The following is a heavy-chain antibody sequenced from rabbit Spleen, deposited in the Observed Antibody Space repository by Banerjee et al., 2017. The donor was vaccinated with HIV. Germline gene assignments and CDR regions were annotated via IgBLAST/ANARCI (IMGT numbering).Heavy chain of an antibody. J-gene: IGHJ4*01. V-gene: IGHV1S40*01. Sequence: QSLEESGGDLVKPGASLTLTCTASGVSFSSSDYMCWVRQAPGKGLEWISCIAGSSSGFTYSATWAKGRFTCSKASSTTVTLQVTSLTAADTATYFCTRDDGSGHYIDGYFNLWGPGTLVTVS. CDR2: IAGSSSGFT. CDR1: GVSFSSSDY. CDR3: TRDDGSGHYIDGYFNL. D-gene: IGHD1-1*01.